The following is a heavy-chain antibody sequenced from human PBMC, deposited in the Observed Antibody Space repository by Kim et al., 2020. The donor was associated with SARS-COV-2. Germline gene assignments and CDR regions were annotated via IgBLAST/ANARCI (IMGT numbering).Heavy chain of an antibody. D-gene: IGHD3-3*01. J-gene: IGHJ6*02. V-gene: IGHV1-18*01. CDR2: ISAYNGNT. CDR3: ARQGFWSGYLDYYYYGMDV. CDR1: GYTFTTYG. Sequence: ASVKVSCKASGYTFTTYGISWVRQAPGQGLEWMGWISAYNGNTNYAQKLQGRVTMTTDTSTSTAYMELRSLRSDDTAVYYCARQGFWSGYLDYYYYGMDVWGQGTTVTVSS.